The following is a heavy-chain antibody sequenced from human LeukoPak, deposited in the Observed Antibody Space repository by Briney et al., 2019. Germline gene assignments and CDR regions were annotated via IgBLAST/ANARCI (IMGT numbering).Heavy chain of an antibody. CDR3: ASRGPGYYFDY. CDR2: IYSGGST. V-gene: IGHV3-66*01. Sequence: QPGGSLRLSCAASGFTVSSNYMSWVRQAPGKGLEWVSVIYSGGSTYYADSVKGRFTISRDNSKNTVYLQMKSLRAEDTAVYYCASRGPGYYFDYWGQGTLVTVSS. D-gene: IGHD1-14*01. J-gene: IGHJ4*02. CDR1: GFTVSSNY.